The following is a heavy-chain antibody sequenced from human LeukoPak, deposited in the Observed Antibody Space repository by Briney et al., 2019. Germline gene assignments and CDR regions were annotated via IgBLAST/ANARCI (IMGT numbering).Heavy chain of an antibody. CDR2: IYYSGST. V-gene: IGHV4-59*01. CDR1: GGSISSYY. Sequence: SETLSLTCTVSGGSISSYYWSWIRQPPGKGLEWIGYIYYSGSTNYNPSLKSRVTISVDTSKNQFSLKLSSVTAADTAVYYCATSRFGELLWALYWGQGTLVTVSS. CDR3: ATSRFGELLWALY. D-gene: IGHD3-10*01. J-gene: IGHJ4*02.